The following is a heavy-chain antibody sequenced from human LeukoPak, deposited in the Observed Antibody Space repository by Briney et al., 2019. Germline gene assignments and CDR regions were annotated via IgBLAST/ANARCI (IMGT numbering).Heavy chain of an antibody. CDR2: IYYRGST. D-gene: IGHD3-16*01. V-gene: IGHV4-59*01. CDR1: GGSISTYY. J-gene: IGHJ4*02. CDR3: PRDRLGLPVDY. Sequence: SETLSLTCTVSGGSISTYYWTWIRQPPGKGPEWIGYIYYRGSTNYNPSLKSRVTMSVDTSKNQFSLKLNSVTAADTAVCYCPRDRLGLPVDYWGRGTLVTVSS.